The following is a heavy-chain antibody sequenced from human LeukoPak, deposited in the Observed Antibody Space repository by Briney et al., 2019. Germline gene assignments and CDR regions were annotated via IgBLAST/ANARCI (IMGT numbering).Heavy chain of an antibody. CDR2: ISSSSYI. CDR1: GFAFKTYT. D-gene: IGHD3-16*01. Sequence: GGSLRLSCAASGFAFKTYTMHWVRQAPGMGLEWVSSISSSSYIFYADSVKGRFTISRDNAKNSLYLQMSSLRAEDAAVYYCAREGGYQYYYAMDVWGQGTTVTVSS. V-gene: IGHV3-21*01. CDR3: AREGGYQYYYAMDV. J-gene: IGHJ6*02.